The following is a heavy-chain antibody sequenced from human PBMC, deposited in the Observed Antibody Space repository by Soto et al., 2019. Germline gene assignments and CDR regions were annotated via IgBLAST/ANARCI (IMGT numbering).Heavy chain of an antibody. CDR2: IWYDGSNK. J-gene: IGHJ6*02. CDR3: ARGFSSSWYYYYYGMDV. CDR1: GFTFSSYG. V-gene: IGHV3-33*01. D-gene: IGHD6-13*01. Sequence: PGGSLRLSCVASGFTFSSYGMHWVRQAPGKGLEWVAVIWYDGSNKYYADSVKGRFTISRDNSKNTLYLQMNSLRAEDTAVYYCARGFSSSWYYYYYGMDVWGQGTTVTVPS.